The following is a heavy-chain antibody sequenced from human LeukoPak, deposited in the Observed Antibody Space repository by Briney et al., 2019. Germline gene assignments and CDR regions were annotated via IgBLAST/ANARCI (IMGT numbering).Heavy chain of an antibody. CDR3: ARGVEPLAANTLAY. CDR2: LYSDGNT. Sequence: GGSLILSCAASGFTVITNDMTWVRQAPGKGLEWVSVLYSDGNTKYADSVQGRFTISRDNSKNTLYLEMNSLSPDDTAVYYCARGVEPLAANTLAYWGQGTLVTVSS. V-gene: IGHV3-53*01. D-gene: IGHD1-14*01. CDR1: GFTVITND. J-gene: IGHJ4*02.